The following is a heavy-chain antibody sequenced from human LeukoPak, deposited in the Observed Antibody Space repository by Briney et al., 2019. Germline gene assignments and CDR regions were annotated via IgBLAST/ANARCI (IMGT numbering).Heavy chain of an antibody. CDR2: IYYSGST. CDR3: ARRYDYVWGSYRHYYFDY. D-gene: IGHD3-16*02. CDR1: GGSIINYY. Sequence: PSETLSLTCTVSGGSIINYYWNWIRQPPGKGLEWIGYIYYSGSTNYNPSLKSRVTISIDTSKNQFSLKLSSVTAADTAVYYCARRYDYVWGSYRHYYFDYWGQGTLVTVSS. J-gene: IGHJ4*02. V-gene: IGHV4-59*01.